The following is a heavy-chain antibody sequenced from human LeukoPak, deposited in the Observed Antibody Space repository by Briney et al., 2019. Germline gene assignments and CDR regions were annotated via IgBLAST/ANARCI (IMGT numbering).Heavy chain of an antibody. J-gene: IGHJ6*02. V-gene: IGHV4-59*08. Sequence: PSETLSLTCSVSGGSISSYYWSWIRQPPGKGLEWIGYIYYSGSTKYNPSLKSRVTISVDTSKNQFSLKLSSVTAADTAVYYCARTSIAVAGTHYYYYYGMDVWGQGTTVTVSS. CDR3: ARTSIAVAGTHYYYYYGMDV. D-gene: IGHD6-19*01. CDR2: IYYSGST. CDR1: GGSISSYY.